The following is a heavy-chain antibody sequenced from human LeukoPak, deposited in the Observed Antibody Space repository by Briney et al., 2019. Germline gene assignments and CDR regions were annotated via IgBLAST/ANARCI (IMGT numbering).Heavy chain of an antibody. CDR3: ARVNLRGSQYNWFDP. D-gene: IGHD1-26*01. V-gene: IGHV1-69*08. CDR2: ITPIIDSA. CDR1: GGTLNSHS. J-gene: IGHJ5*02. Sequence: ASVKVSCKASGGTLNSHSFSWVRQAPGQGLEWMGRITPIIDSAKYAQNFQDRVSITADKSTTTVYMGLSSLRSEDTAVYFCARVNLRGSQYNWFDPWGQGTLVTVSS.